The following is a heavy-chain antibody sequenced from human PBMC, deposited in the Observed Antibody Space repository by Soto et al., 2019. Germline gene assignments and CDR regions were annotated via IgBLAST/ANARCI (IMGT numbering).Heavy chain of an antibody. J-gene: IGHJ4*02. D-gene: IGHD3-16*01. CDR1: GYSITNGCY. CDR2: IYHSGST. CDR3: AKVGGGGPVTAAIGRFDY. Sequence: XETLSLTCAVSGYSITNGCYWGWIRQPPVMGLEWIGSIYHSGSTSYNPSLRSRVTISVVTSKNQFSLKLRSVTAADTAMYYCAKVGGGGPVTAAIGRFDYWGQGTQVTVSS. V-gene: IGHV4-38-2*01.